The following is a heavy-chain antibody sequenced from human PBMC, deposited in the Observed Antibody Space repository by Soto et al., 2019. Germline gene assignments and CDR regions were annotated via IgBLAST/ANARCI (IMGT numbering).Heavy chain of an antibody. CDR2: INPILDST. V-gene: IGHV1-69*09. D-gene: IGHD6-25*01. CDR3: ATMKRARLDS. Sequence: QEQVVQSGPAMKEPGSSVKVSCRASGIMSSGYGFSWVRQAPGQGLEWVGRINPILDSTHYAQNLQGRVSITVDKSTVTSYLEVTSLRLKDTAIYFCATMKRARLDSWGRGTVVTVSS. J-gene: IGHJ4*02. CDR1: GIMSSGYG.